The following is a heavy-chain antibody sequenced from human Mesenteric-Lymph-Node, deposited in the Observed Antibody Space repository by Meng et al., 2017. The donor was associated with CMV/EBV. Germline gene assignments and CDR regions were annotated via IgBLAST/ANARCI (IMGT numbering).Heavy chain of an antibody. CDR1: YTFTKYD. Sequence: YTFTKYDINGVRQATGQGLEWMGWMNPNSGNTGYAQKFQGRVTMTRDTSIGTAYMELSSLRSEDTAVYYCARVSYDILTGLIGSWFDPWGQGTLVTVSS. D-gene: IGHD3-9*01. J-gene: IGHJ5*02. V-gene: IGHV1-8*01. CDR3: ARVSYDILTGLIGSWFDP. CDR2: MNPNSGNT.